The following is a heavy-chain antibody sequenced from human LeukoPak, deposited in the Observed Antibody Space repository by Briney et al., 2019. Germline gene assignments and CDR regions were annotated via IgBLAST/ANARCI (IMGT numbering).Heavy chain of an antibody. CDR1: GYSFTSYW. D-gene: IGHD5-18*01. Sequence: GESLKISCKGSGYSFTSYWIGWVRQMPGKGLEWMGIIYPGDSDTGYSPSFQGQVTISADKSISTAYLQWSSLQASDTAMYYCARQERDGYSYGLYYFDYWGQGTLVTVSS. CDR2: IYPGDSDT. V-gene: IGHV5-51*01. J-gene: IGHJ4*02. CDR3: ARQERDGYSYGLYYFDY.